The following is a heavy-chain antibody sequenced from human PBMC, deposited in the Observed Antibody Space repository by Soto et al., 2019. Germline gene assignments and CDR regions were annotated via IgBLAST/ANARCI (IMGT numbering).Heavy chain of an antibody. CDR1: GFTFSSYA. J-gene: IGHJ5*02. CDR3: AKDLVRGVIIRSMGFDP. V-gene: IGHV3-23*01. CDR2: ISGSGGST. Sequence: GSLRLSCAASGFTFSSYAMSWVRQAPGKGLEWVSAISGSGGSTYYADSVKGRFTISRDNSKNTLYLQVNSLRAEDTAVYYCAKDLVRGVIIRSMGFDPWGQGTLVTVSS. D-gene: IGHD3-10*01.